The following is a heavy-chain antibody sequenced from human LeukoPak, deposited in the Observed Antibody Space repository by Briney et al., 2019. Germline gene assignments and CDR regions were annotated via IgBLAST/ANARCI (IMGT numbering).Heavy chain of an antibody. CDR2: INPSGGST. D-gene: IGHD3-9*01. Sequence: ASVKVSCKASGYTFTSYYMHWVRQAPGQGLEWMGIINPSGGSTSYAQKFQGRVTMTTDTSTSTAYMELRSLRSDDTAVYYCARSGYYDILTGYYSGYWGQGTLVTVSS. CDR3: ARSGYYDILTGYYSGY. J-gene: IGHJ4*02. V-gene: IGHV1-46*01. CDR1: GYTFTSYY.